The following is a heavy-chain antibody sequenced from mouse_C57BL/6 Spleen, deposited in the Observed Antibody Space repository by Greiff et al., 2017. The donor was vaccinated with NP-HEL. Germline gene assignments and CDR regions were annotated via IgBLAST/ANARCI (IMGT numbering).Heavy chain of an antibody. CDR1: GFSFTTYA. CDR3: VRGNGGMDY. CDR2: IRSKSNNSAT. V-gene: IGHV10-1*01. Sequence: DVHLVASGGGLVQPKGSLKLSCAASGFSFTTYAMNWVRQAPGKGLEWVARIRSKSNNSATYYADSVQDRFTISRDDSESMLYLQMNNLKTEDTAMYYCVRGNGGMDYWGQGTSVTVSS. J-gene: IGHJ4*01.